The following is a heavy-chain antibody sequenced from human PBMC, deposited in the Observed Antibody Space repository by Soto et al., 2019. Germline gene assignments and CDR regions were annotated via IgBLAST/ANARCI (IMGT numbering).Heavy chain of an antibody. CDR3: ARGIAVAGTNPFDY. CDR1: GYTFTSYG. CDR2: ISAYNGNT. J-gene: IGHJ4*02. Sequence: ASVKFSCKASGYTFTSYGISWVRQAPGQGLECMGWISAYNGNTNYAQKLQGRVTVTTXTXXSXXXMXLXXLRXDXTAVYYCARGIAVAGTNPFDYWGQGTLVTVS. D-gene: IGHD6-19*01. V-gene: IGHV1-18*04.